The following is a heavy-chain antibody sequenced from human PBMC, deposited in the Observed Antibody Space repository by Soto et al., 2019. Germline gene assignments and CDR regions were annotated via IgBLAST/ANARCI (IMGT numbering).Heavy chain of an antibody. CDR3: ARAMWTVSPPYFDF. CDR2: IYYSGGT. Sequence: QVRLQESGPGLVKPSQTLSLTCTVSGGFISTGDYCWSWIRQPPGKGLEWIGFIYYSGGTYYNPSLKSRVTISIATPKKQFSLKLSSLTAADTAVYYCARAMWTVSPPYFDFWGLGTLVTVSS. V-gene: IGHV4-30-4*01. D-gene: IGHD2-21*01. CDR1: GGFISTGDYC. J-gene: IGHJ4*02.